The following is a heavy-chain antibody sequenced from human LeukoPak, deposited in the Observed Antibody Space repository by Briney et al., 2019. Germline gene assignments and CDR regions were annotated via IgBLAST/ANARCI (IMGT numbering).Heavy chain of an antibody. CDR3: ARRAYSPVPFDY. J-gene: IGHJ4*02. D-gene: IGHD5-18*01. V-gene: IGHV4-38-2*02. Sequence: SETLSLTCTVSGYSISSGYYWAWIRQSPGKGLEWIGNIYHNGRTYYNPSLRSRVTISLVTFKNQFSLRLNSMTAADTAVYYCARRAYSPVPFDYWGQGTLVTVSS. CDR2: IYHNGRT. CDR1: GYSISSGYY.